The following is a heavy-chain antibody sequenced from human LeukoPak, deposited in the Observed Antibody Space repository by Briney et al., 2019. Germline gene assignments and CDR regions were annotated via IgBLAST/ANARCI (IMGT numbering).Heavy chain of an antibody. CDR2: IYYSGST. V-gene: IGHV4-59*01. D-gene: IGHD1-26*01. Sequence: PSETLSLTCTVSGGSISSYYWSWIRQPPGKGLEWIGYIYYSGSTNYNPSLKSRVTISVDTSKNQFSLKLSSVTAADTGVYYCARASGPRHAWDYWGQGILVTVSS. CDR3: ARASGPRHAWDY. J-gene: IGHJ4*02. CDR1: GGSISSYY.